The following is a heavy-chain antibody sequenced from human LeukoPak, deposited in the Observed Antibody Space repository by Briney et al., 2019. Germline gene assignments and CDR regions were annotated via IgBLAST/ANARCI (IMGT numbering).Heavy chain of an antibody. CDR1: GGSFSGYY. J-gene: IGHJ4*02. Sequence: SETLSLTCAVYGGSFSGYYWSWIRQPPGKGLEWIGEINHSGSTNYNPSLKGRVTISVDTSKNQFSLKLSSVTAADTAVYYCARTGAAADAVADYWGQGTLVTVSS. D-gene: IGHD6-13*01. V-gene: IGHV4-34*01. CDR3: ARTGAAADAVADY. CDR2: INHSGST.